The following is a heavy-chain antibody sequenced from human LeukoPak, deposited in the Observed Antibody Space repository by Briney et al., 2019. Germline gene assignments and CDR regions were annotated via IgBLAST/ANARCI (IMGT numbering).Heavy chain of an antibody. D-gene: IGHD5-18*01. Sequence: PGRSLRLSCAASGFTFSSNAMHWVRQAPGKGLEWVAIISYDGSNKYYADSVKGRFTISRDNSKNTLYLQMNSLRAEDTAVYYCARDPLGSRGYSYGTSFDYYYYMDVWGKGTTVTVSS. CDR1: GFTFSSNA. J-gene: IGHJ6*03. CDR2: ISYDGSNK. V-gene: IGHV3-30*04. CDR3: ARDPLGSRGYSYGTSFDYYYYMDV.